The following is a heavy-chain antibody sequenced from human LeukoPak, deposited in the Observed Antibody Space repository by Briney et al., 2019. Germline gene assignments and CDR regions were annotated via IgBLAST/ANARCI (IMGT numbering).Heavy chain of an antibody. CDR2: ISSSGSTI. Sequence: AGGSLRPSCAASGFTFSSYEMNWVRQAPGKGLEWVSYISSSGSTIYYADSVKGRFTISRDNAKNSLYLQMNSLRAEDTAVYYCARDGRWFGELLDLDYWGQGTLVTVSS. D-gene: IGHD3-10*01. CDR1: GFTFSSYE. V-gene: IGHV3-48*03. J-gene: IGHJ4*02. CDR3: ARDGRWFGELLDLDY.